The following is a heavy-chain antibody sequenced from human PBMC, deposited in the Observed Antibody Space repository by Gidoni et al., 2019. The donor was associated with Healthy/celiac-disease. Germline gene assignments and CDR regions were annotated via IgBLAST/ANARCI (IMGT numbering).Heavy chain of an antibody. CDR3: ARDGDYYDSSGYRPFDD. Sequence: QVQLQESGPGLVKPSETLSLPCTVSGGSISSYYWRWLRQPAGKGLEWIGRIYTTVSTNYNPPKKRRVTMSGDTSKNQVSRKLSSVTAEDTDVYYCARDGDYYDSSGYRPFDDWGQGTLVTVSS. CDR2: IYTTVST. J-gene: IGHJ4*02. D-gene: IGHD3-22*01. CDR1: GGSISSYY. V-gene: IGHV4-4*07.